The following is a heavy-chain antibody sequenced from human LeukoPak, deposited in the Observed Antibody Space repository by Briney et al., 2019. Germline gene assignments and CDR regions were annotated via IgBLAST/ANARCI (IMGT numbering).Heavy chain of an antibody. J-gene: IGHJ6*03. CDR2: IRYDGSYK. V-gene: IGHV3-30*02. Sequence: GGSLRLSCAASGFTFSSYGMHWVRQAPGKGLEGVAFIRYDGSYKYYADSVKGRFTISRDNSKNTLYLQMNSLRAEDTAVYYCAKDGHYYDSSGYYKGRVGYYYYYMDVWGKGTTVTISS. CDR1: GFTFSSYG. D-gene: IGHD3-22*01. CDR3: AKDGHYYDSSGYYKGRVGYYYYYMDV.